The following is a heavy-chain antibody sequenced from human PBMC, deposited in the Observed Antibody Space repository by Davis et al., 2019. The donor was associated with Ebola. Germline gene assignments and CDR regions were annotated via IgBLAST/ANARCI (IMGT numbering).Heavy chain of an antibody. V-gene: IGHV4-39*01. Sequence: MPGGSLRLSCSVSGGSISSNAYYWAWIRQPPGRRLEWIGNIYYSGSTYYNPSLQSRVTLSVDRSKNQFSLQLTSVTAADTAIYYCVRHASRAGPYYGMDVWGQGTTVTVSS. CDR2: IYYSGST. J-gene: IGHJ6*01. CDR1: GGSISSNAYY. CDR3: VRHASRAGPYYGMDV.